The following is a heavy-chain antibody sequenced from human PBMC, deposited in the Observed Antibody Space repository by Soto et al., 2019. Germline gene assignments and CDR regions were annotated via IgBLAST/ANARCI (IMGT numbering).Heavy chain of an antibody. CDR2: ISAYNGNT. CDR1: GYTFTIYG. J-gene: IGHJ5*02. V-gene: IGHV1-18*04. Sequence: ASVKVSCKASGYTFTIYGISCVLQSPVQWLDWMGCISAYNGNTNYAQKLQGRVTMTTDKSTNTAYMELRSLRSDDTAVYYCARDRQWLRYNWFDPWGQGTLVTVSS. CDR3: ARDRQWLRYNWFDP. D-gene: IGHD6-19*01.